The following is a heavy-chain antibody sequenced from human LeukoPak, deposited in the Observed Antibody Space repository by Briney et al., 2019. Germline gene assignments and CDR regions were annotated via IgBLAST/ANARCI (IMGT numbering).Heavy chain of an antibody. Sequence: QSGGSLRLSCAASGFTFSSYAMHWVRQTPGKGLEWVTLISYDGYDKSYADSVRGRFTISRDNSKNTLYLQMNSLRAEDTAVYYCARAGLPREGYSYGDYWGQGTLVTVSS. D-gene: IGHD5-18*01. CDR3: ARAGLPREGYSYGDY. V-gene: IGHV3-30-3*01. J-gene: IGHJ4*02. CDR1: GFTFSSYA. CDR2: ISYDGYDK.